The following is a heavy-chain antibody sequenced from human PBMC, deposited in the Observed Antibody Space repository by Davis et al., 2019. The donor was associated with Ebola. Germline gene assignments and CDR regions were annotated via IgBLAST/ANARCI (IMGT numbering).Heavy chain of an antibody. CDR3: ARGGKYGSGSSYWYFDL. J-gene: IGHJ2*01. Sequence: MPSETLSLTCAVYRGSFSGFHWSWIRQPPGKGLEWIGDINHSGNTNYSPSLASRVTMSVDPSRNQFSLSLTSVTAADTAVYYCARGGKYGSGSSYWYFDLWGRGTLVTVSS. D-gene: IGHD3-10*01. CDR1: RGSFSGFH. V-gene: IGHV4-34*01. CDR2: INHSGNT.